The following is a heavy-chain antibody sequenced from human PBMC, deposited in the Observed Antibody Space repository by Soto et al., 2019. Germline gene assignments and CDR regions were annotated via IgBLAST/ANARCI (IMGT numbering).Heavy chain of an antibody. V-gene: IGHV4-39*01. CDR1: GGSISSSTYY. D-gene: IGHD2-21*02. CDR2: IYYSGST. J-gene: IGHJ6*02. CDR3: EALRYPAVVTAPGYYGMDV. Sequence: SETLSLTCTVSGGSISSSTYYWDWIRQPPGKGLEWIGNIYYSGSTYYNPSPKSRVTISVDTSKNQFSLKLSSVTAADTPVYYSEALRYPAVVTAPGYYGMDVWGQGTTVTVSS.